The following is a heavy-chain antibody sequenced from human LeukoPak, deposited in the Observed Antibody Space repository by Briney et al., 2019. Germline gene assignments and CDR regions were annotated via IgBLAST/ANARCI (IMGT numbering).Heavy chain of an antibody. CDR2: INTNTGNP. Sequence: GESLKISCKASGYTFTSYAMNWVRQAPGQGLEWMGWINTNTGNPTYAQGFTGRFVFSLDTSVSTAYLQISSLKAEDTAVYYCARDSELLWFGELFRVYGMDVWGQGTTVTVSS. CDR3: ARDSELLWFGELFRVYGMDV. V-gene: IGHV7-4-1*02. J-gene: IGHJ6*02. CDR1: GYTFTSYA. D-gene: IGHD3-10*01.